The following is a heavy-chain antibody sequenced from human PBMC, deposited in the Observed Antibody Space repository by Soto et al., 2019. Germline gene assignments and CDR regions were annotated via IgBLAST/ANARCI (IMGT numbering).Heavy chain of an antibody. CDR3: ARVSLFPGYYGMDV. CDR1: GYTFTSYG. V-gene: IGHV1-3*01. CDR2: RNAGNGNT. J-gene: IGHJ6*02. Sequence: ASGKVSCKASGYTFTSYGMHWVRQAPGQRLEWMGWRNAGNGNTKYSQKFQGRVTITRDTSASTAYMELSSLRSEDTAVYYCARVSLFPGYYGMDVWGQGTTVTVSS. D-gene: IGHD2-8*01.